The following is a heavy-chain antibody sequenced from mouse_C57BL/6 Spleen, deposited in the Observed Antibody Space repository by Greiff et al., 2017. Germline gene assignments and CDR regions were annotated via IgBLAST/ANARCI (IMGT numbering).Heavy chain of an antibody. CDR2: IHPNSGST. V-gene: IGHV1-64*01. Sequence: QVQLQQPGAELVKPGASVKLSCKASGYTFTSYWMHWVKQRPGQGLEWIGMIHPNSGSTNYNEKFKSKATLTVDKSSSTAYMQLSSLTSEDSAVYDGARKDYGSSYYFDYWGQGTTLTVSS. J-gene: IGHJ2*01. CDR1: GYTFTSYW. CDR3: ARKDYGSSYYFDY. D-gene: IGHD1-1*01.